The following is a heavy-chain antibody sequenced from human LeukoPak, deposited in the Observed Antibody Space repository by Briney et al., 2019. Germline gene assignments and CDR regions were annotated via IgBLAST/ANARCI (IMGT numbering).Heavy chain of an antibody. J-gene: IGHJ3*02. CDR2: INPSGGST. Sequence: ASVKVSCKASGYTFTSYYMHWVRQAPGQGLEWMGIINPSGGSTSYAQKFQGRVTMTRDVSTSTVYMELSSLRSEDTAVYYCAREHCSSTSCYDAFDIWGQGKMVTVSS. V-gene: IGHV1-46*01. CDR3: AREHCSSTSCYDAFDI. D-gene: IGHD2-2*01. CDR1: GYTFTSYY.